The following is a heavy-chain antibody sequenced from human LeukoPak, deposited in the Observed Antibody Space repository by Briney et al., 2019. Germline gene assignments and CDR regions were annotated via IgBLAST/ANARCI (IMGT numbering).Heavy chain of an antibody. CDR2: IYHSGST. CDR3: ARVRGSKGYNWFDP. J-gene: IGHJ5*02. V-gene: IGHV4-30-2*01. Sequence: SETLSLTCTVSGGSISSGGYYWSWIRQPPGKGLEWIGYIYHSGSTYYNPSLKSRVTISVDTSKNQFSLKLSSVTAADTAVYYCARVRGSKGYNWFDPWGQGTLVTVSS. CDR1: GGSISSGGYY. D-gene: IGHD3-10*01.